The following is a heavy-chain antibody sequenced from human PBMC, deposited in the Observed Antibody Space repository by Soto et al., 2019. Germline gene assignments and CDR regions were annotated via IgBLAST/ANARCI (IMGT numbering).Heavy chain of an antibody. CDR2: IVPIFGTT. CDR1: GGTFSNYA. D-gene: IGHD6-19*01. Sequence: QVQLVQSGAEVKKPGSSVKVSCKVSGGTFSNYAIDWVRLAPGHGLEWMGGIVPIFGTTYYTQKFQGRATISADDSTTTADLEMNSLRSEDTAIYYCARVEAVAGLYNYHGLDVWGQGAAGTVSS. V-gene: IGHV1-69*12. CDR3: ARVEAVAGLYNYHGLDV. J-gene: IGHJ6*02.